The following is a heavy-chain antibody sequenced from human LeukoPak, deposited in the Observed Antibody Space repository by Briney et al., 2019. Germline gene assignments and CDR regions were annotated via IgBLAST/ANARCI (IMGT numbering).Heavy chain of an antibody. CDR2: IRSKAYGGTT. V-gene: IGHV3-49*03. Sequence: GGSLRLSCTASGFTFGDYAMSWFRQAPGKGLEWVGFIRSKAYGGTTEYAASVKGRFTISRDDSKSIAYLQMNSLKTEDAAVYYCTREGSTSWFDPWGQGTLVTVSS. J-gene: IGHJ5*02. CDR1: GFTFGDYA. CDR3: TREGSTSWFDP. D-gene: IGHD2-2*01.